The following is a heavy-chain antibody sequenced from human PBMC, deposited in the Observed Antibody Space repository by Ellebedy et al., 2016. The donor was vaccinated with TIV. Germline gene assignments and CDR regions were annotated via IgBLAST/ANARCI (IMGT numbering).Heavy chain of an antibody. J-gene: IGHJ3*02. CDR2: IYTSGST. V-gene: IGHV4-4*07. CDR3: AVSGLSGTVDAFDI. Sequence: MPSETLSLTCTVSGGSISSYYWSWIRQPAGKGLEWIGRIYTSGSTNYNPSLKSRVTMSVDTSKNQFSLKLSSVTAADTAVYYCAVSGLSGTVDAFDIWGQGTMVTVSS. D-gene: IGHD3-22*01. CDR1: GGSISSYY.